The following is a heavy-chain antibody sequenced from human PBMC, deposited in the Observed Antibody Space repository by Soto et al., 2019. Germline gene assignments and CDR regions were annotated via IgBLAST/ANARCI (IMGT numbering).Heavy chain of an antibody. V-gene: IGHV3-23*01. CDR1: GFTFSSYA. D-gene: IGHD3-22*01. J-gene: IGHJ4*02. CDR3: AKDVNYDSSGLVDY. CDR2: ISGSGGST. Sequence: EVPLLESGGGLVQPGGSLRLSCAASGFTFSSYAMSWVRQAPGKGLEWVSAISGSGGSTYYADSVKGRFTISRDNSKNTLYLQMNSLRAEDTAVYYCAKDVNYDSSGLVDYWGQGTLVTVSS.